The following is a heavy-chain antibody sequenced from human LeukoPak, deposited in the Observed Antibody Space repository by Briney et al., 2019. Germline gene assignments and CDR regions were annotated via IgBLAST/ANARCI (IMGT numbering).Heavy chain of an antibody. D-gene: IGHD2-2*01. CDR3: ARRNTRSYCSSTSCFRTNWFDP. CDR1: GGSISSYY. V-gene: IGHV4-59*01. Sequence: SETLSLTCTVSGGSISSYYWSWIRQPPGKGLEWIGYIYYSGSTNHNPSLKSRVTISVDTSKNQFSLKLSSVTAADTAVYYCARRNTRSYCSSTSCFRTNWFDPWGQGTLVTVSS. CDR2: IYYSGST. J-gene: IGHJ5*02.